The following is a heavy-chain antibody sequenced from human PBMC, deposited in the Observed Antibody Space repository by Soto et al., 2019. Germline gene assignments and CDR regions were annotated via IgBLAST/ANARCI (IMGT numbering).Heavy chain of an antibody. J-gene: IGHJ4*02. D-gene: IGHD1-26*01. V-gene: IGHV1-46*03. CDR3: ARDQSGPDY. CDR2: INPSGGST. Sequence: ASVKVSCKASGYTLTDYYIHWVRQAPGQGLEWMGIINPSGGSTTYAQKFQGRVTMTRDTSTSTVYMELSSLRSDDTAVYYCARDQSGPDYWGQGTLVTVSS. CDR1: GYTLTDYY.